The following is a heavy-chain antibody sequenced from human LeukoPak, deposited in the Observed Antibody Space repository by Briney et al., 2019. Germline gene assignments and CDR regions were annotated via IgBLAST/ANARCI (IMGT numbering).Heavy chain of an antibody. CDR3: TRARQWLVPIDY. D-gene: IGHD6-19*01. V-gene: IGHV3-30*01. CDR2: ISYEGSNK. Sequence: PGRSLRLSCAASGFTFSSYAMHWVRQAPGKGLEGVAVISYEGSNKYYADSVKGRFTIFREHSKKTVYLQMNSLRGEDTGMYYCTRARQWLVPIDYWGQGTLVTVSS. J-gene: IGHJ4*02. CDR1: GFTFSSYA.